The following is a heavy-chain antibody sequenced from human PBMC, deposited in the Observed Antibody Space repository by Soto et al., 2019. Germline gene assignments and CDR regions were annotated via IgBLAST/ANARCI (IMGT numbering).Heavy chain of an antibody. CDR1: GYSFPTYG. D-gene: IGHD3-10*01. Sequence: QVQLVQSGPELKKPGASVKVSCTTSGYSFPTYGITWVRQAPGQGLEWMGWINPYSGHTNYAQNFRDRVTVTTDTSASTSYLELRSLRSDDTAVYYFARDSRRDYGANGDYWGQGTLVSVSS. J-gene: IGHJ4*02. CDR2: INPYSGHT. V-gene: IGHV1-18*01. CDR3: ARDSRRDYGANGDY.